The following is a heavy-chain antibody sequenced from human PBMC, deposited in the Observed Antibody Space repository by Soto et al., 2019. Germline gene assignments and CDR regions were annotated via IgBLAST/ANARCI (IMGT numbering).Heavy chain of an antibody. CDR1: GYTFTSYG. CDR2: ISAYNGNT. V-gene: IGHV1-18*01. J-gene: IGHJ3*02. Sequence: QVQLVQSGAEVKKPGASVKVSCKASGYTFTSYGISWVRQAPGQGLEWMGWISAYNGNTNYAQKLQGRVTMTTDTCTRTAYMELRSLRADDSAVYYCARDRGGGDLDAFDIWGQGTKVRVPS. D-gene: IGHD2-21*02. CDR3: ARDRGGGDLDAFDI.